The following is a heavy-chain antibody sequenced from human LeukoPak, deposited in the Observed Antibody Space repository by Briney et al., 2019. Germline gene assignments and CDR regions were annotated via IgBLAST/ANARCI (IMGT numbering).Heavy chain of an antibody. V-gene: IGHV1-69*05. D-gene: IGHD5-12*01. CDR2: IIPIFGTA. Sequence: GASVKVSCKASGGTFSSYAISWVRQAPGQGLEWMGRIIPIFGTANYAQKFQGRVTITTDESTSTAYMELSSLRSEDTAVYYCGGDGHIGATMGGGGEFDYWGQGTLVTVSS. CDR3: GGDGHIGATMGGGGEFDY. J-gene: IGHJ4*02. CDR1: GGTFSSYA.